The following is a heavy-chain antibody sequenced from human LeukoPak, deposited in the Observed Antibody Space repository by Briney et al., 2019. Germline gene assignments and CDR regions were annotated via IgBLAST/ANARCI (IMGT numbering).Heavy chain of an antibody. D-gene: IGHD6-19*01. CDR1: GFTFSSYG. V-gene: IGHV3-33*01. CDR2: IWYDGSNK. J-gene: IGHJ4*02. CDR3: ARTVSSGWYDY. Sequence: PGRSLRLSCAASGFTFSSYGTHWVRQAPGKGLEWVAVIWYDGSNKYYADSVKGRFTISRDNSKNTLYLQMNSLRAEDTAVYYCARTVSSGWYDYWGQGTLVTVSS.